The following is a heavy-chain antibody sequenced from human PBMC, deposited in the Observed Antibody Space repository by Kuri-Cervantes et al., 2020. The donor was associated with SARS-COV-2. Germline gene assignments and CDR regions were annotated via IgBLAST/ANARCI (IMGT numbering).Heavy chain of an antibody. D-gene: IGHD3-9*01. CDR1: GGSFSNFL. V-gene: IGHV4-34*01. CDR3: AGLRRHNDDWFATGYYMDV. Sequence: ESLKISCGVYGGSFSNFLWDWVRQPPGKGLEWIGEINYSGTTNYNPSLKSRVTISVDPSKNLIPLNLTSVTAADTAMYYCAGLRRHNDDWFATGYYMDVWGKGTTVTVSS. J-gene: IGHJ6*03. CDR2: INYSGTT.